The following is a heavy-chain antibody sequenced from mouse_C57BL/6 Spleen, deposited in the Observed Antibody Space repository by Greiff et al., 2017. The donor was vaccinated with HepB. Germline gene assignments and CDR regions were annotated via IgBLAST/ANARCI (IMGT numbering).Heavy chain of an antibody. CDR2: IHPNSGST. CDR1: GYTFTSYW. V-gene: IGHV1-64*01. Sequence: QVQLQQPGAELVKPGASVKLSCKASGYTFTSYWMHWVKQRPGQGLEWIGMIHPNSGSTNYNEKFKSKATLTVDKSSSTAYMQLSSLTSEDSAVYDCARWAYGSSYRYFDVWGTGTTVTVSS. CDR3: ARWAYGSSYRYFDV. D-gene: IGHD1-1*01. J-gene: IGHJ1*03.